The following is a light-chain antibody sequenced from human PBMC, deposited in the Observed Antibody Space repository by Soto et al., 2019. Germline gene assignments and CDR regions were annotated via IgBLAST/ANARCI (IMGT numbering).Light chain of an antibody. J-gene: IGLJ3*02. Sequence: QSALTQRRSVSGSPGQSVTFSCTGTSGDIGAYNYVSWYQFHPGKAPKMIIYDVNKRPSGVPDRFSGSKSGNTASLTISWLQAEDEADYYCCSYAHTSRVFGGGTKVTVL. CDR3: CSYAHTSRV. CDR1: SGDIGAYNY. V-gene: IGLV2-11*01. CDR2: DVN.